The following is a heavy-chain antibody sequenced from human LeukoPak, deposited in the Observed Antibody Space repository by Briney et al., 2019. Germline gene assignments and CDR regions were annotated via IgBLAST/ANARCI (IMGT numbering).Heavy chain of an antibody. Sequence: SETLSLTCAVYGGSFSGYYWSGIRQPPAKGVEWIGEINHSGSTNYNPSLKSRVTISVDTSKNQFSLKLSSVTAADTAVYYCARVLVGAAGDYWGQGTLVTVSS. CDR3: ARVLVGAAGDY. V-gene: IGHV4-34*01. CDR1: GGSFSGYY. D-gene: IGHD1-26*01. J-gene: IGHJ4*02. CDR2: INHSGST.